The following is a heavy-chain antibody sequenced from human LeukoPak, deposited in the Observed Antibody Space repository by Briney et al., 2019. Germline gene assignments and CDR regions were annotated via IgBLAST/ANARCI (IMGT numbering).Heavy chain of an antibody. D-gene: IGHD2-2*01. J-gene: IGHJ6*02. CDR2: IKSRTDGGTI. CDR1: GFTFKNAW. V-gene: IGHV3-15*01. Sequence: GGSLRLSCAASGFTFKNAWMSWVRQAPGKGLEWVGRIKSRTDGGTIEYAAPVKGRFTISRDESNNSLYFQMNSLKTEDTAVYYCARGARGVVVRGPNYYGMDVWGQGTTVTVSS. CDR3: ARGARGVVVRGPNYYGMDV.